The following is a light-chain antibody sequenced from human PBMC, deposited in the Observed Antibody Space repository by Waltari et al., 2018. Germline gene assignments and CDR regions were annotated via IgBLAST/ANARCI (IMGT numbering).Light chain of an antibody. CDR1: KSNIGADFD. V-gene: IGLV1-40*01. Sequence: QSVLTQPPSVSGAPGQRVTISCSGTKSNIGADFDVHWYQQVPGTAPKLLLLSFSKRPSGVSDRFSGFKSGASASLVITGLQAEDEAMYYCQSYDTTLSAVVFGGGTRLTV. CDR3: QSYDTTLSAVV. J-gene: IGLJ2*01. CDR2: SFS.